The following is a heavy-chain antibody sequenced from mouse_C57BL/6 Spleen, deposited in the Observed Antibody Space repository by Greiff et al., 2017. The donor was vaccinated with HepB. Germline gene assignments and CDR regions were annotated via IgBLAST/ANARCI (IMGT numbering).Heavy chain of an antibody. Sequence: DVQLQESGAELVRPGASVKLSCTASGFNIKDDYMHWVKQRPEQGLEWIGWIDPENGDTEYASKFQGKATITADTSSNTAYLQLSSLTSEDTAVYYCTAIYDGYPFDYWGQGTTLTVSS. D-gene: IGHD2-3*01. J-gene: IGHJ2*01. CDR2: IDPENGDT. V-gene: IGHV14-4*01. CDR1: GFNIKDDY. CDR3: TAIYDGYPFDY.